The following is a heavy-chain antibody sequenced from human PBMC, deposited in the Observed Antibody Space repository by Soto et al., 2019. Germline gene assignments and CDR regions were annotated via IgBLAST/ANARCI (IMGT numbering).Heavy chain of an antibody. CDR1: GYTFATYW. V-gene: IGHV5-51*01. J-gene: IGHJ4*02. D-gene: IGHD3-22*01. Sequence: PGESLKISCKASGYTFATYWIGWVRQMPGQGLEWMGIIYVGDSETRYSPSFQGQVTMSADKSITTAYLQWSSLKASDTAFYYCARGGPSAYYYYFDYWGQGTLVTVSS. CDR2: IYVGDSET. CDR3: ARGGPSAYYYYFDY.